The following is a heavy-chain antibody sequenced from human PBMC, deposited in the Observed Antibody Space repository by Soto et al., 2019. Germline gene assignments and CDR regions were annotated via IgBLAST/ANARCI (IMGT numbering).Heavy chain of an antibody. D-gene: IGHD2-2*01. Sequence: ASVKVSCKASGYTFTSYGISWVRQAPGQGLEWMGWISAYNGNTNYAQKLQGRITMTTDTSTSTAYMELRSLRSDDTAVYYCANDIIVIPGAKGLDEWGQGALVTVSS. J-gene: IGHJ4*02. V-gene: IGHV1-18*01. CDR1: GYTFTSYG. CDR2: ISAYNGNT. CDR3: ANDIIVIPGAKGLDE.